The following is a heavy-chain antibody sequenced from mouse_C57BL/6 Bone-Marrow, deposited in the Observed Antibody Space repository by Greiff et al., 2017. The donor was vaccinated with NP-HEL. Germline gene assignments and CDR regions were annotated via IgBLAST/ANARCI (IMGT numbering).Heavy chain of an antibody. Sequence: EVQLQQPGTVLVRPGASVKMSCKTSGYTFTSYWMHWVKQRPGQGLEWIGAIYPGNSATSYNQKIKSKAKLTAVKSASTAYMELSSLTYEDSAVYYCAREYYENAWAYWGQGTLVTVSA. J-gene: IGHJ3*01. V-gene: IGHV1-5*01. CDR2: IYPGNSAT. CDR3: AREYYENAWAY. D-gene: IGHD2-4*01. CDR1: GYTFTSYW.